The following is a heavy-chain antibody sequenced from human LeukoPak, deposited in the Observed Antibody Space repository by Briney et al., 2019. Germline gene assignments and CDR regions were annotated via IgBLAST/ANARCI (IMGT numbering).Heavy chain of an antibody. CDR2: INAGNGNT. J-gene: IGHJ3*02. D-gene: IGHD3-22*01. V-gene: IGHV1-3*01. Sequence: ASVKVSCKASGYTFTSYAMHWVRQAPGQRLEWMGWINAGNGNTKYSQKFQGRVTITRDTSASTAYMELSSLRSEDTAVYYCARDCPHPYYDSKGPGAFDIWGQGTMVTVSS. CDR3: ARDCPHPYYDSKGPGAFDI. CDR1: GYTFTSYA.